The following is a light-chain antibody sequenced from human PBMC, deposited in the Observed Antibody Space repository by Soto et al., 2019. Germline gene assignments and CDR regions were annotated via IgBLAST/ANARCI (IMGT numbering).Light chain of an antibody. CDR3: QQYGSSPPYN. Sequence: ELVLTQSTGSLSLSPGERATLSCRASPSVSSSYLAWYQQKPGQAPRLLIYGASNRATGIPDRFSASGSKTDFNLTISRLEPEDFAVYYCQQYGSSPPYNFGQGTKLEIK. V-gene: IGKV3-20*01. CDR2: GAS. CDR1: PSVSSSY. J-gene: IGKJ2*01.